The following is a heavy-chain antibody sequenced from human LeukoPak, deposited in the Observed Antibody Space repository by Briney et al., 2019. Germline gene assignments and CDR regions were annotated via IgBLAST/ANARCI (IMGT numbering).Heavy chain of an antibody. Sequence: GASVKVSCKASGYTFTSYGISWVRQARRQGLEWMGWISAYKGKTNYAQKLQGRVTMTTDTSTSTDYLELRSLRSDDTAVYYCARVVVAAPPYYYYYMDVWGKGTTVSVFS. CDR2: ISAYKGKT. V-gene: IGHV1-18*01. D-gene: IGHD2-15*01. J-gene: IGHJ6*03. CDR3: ARVVVAAPPYYYYYMDV. CDR1: GYTFTSYG.